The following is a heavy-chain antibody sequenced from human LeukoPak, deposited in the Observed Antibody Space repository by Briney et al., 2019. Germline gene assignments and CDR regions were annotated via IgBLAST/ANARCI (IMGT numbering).Heavy chain of an antibody. CDR1: GFTFSSYA. V-gene: IGHV3-23*01. CDR2: ITGSGDRT. J-gene: IGHJ4*02. Sequence: GGSLRLSCAASGFTFSSYAMSWVRQAPGKGLEWVSSITGSGDRTYYADSVKGRFTISRDNSKNTLYLQMDSLRAEDTAVYYCAKFEYGSGSYPFDYWGQGTLVTVSS. D-gene: IGHD3-10*01. CDR3: AKFEYGSGSYPFDY.